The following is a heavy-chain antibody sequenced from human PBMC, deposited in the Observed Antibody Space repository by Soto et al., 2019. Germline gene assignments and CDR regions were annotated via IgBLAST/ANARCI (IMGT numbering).Heavy chain of an antibody. CDR3: ARGLRYFGERGMDV. D-gene: IGHD3-9*01. J-gene: IGHJ6*02. V-gene: IGHV3-21*01. Sequence: EVQLVESGGGLVKPGGSLRLSCAASGFTFSSYSMNWVRQAPGKGLEWVSSISSSSSYIYYADSVKGRFTISRDNAKNSLYLQMNSLRAEDTAVYYCARGLRYFGERGMDVWGQGTTVTVSS. CDR2: ISSSSSYI. CDR1: GFTFSSYS.